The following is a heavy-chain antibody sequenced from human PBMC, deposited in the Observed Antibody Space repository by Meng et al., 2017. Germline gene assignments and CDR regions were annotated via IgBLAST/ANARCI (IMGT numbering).Heavy chain of an antibody. Sequence: SETLSPTCAVYGGSFSGYYWSWSRQLPGKGLEWNGEINHSGSTNYNPSLKSRVTIPVDTSKNQSSLKLSSVTAADTPVYYWARGLVGFYNWYDPWGQGTRVTVSS. CDR1: GGSFSGYY. CDR3: ARGLVGFYNWYDP. J-gene: IGHJ5*02. D-gene: IGHD2-8*02. V-gene: IGHV4-34*01. CDR2: INHSGST.